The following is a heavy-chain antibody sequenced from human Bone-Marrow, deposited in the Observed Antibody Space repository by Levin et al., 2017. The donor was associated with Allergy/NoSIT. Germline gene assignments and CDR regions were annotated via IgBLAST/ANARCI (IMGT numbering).Heavy chain of an antibody. CDR1: GYTFTTYY. Sequence: GASVKVSCKASGYTFTTYYIDWVRQAPGQGLEWMGKINPSGGNTNYAQKFQGRVALTRDTSTTTVYMELGSLTSEDTAVYYCVRDMPPYSACFDLWGQGTQVTVSS. CDR2: INPSGGNT. V-gene: IGHV1-46*01. J-gene: IGHJ5*02. D-gene: IGHD2-2*01. CDR3: VRDMPPYSACFDL.